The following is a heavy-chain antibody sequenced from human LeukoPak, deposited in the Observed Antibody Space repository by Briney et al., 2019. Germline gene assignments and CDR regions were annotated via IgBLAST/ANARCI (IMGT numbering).Heavy chain of an antibody. CDR3: ATSPARAYFDN. Sequence: GGSLRLSCAASGFTFSNYGMNWVRQAPGKGLEWVSYISKTSTDIYYADSVKGRFTISRDNAMNSLHLQMNSLRDEDTAVYYCATSPARAYFDNWGQGALVTVSS. J-gene: IGHJ4*02. V-gene: IGHV3-21*05. CDR2: ISKTSTDI. CDR1: GFTFSNYG.